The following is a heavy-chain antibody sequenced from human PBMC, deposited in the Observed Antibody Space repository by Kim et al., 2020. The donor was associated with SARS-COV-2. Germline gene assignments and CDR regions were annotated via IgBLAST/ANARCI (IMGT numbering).Heavy chain of an antibody. CDR3: ARDTGSSWYLGYYYYYGMGV. Sequence: GGSLRLSCAASGFTFSSYWMSWVRQAPGKGLEWVANIKQDGSEKYYVDSVKGRFTISRDNAKNSLYLQMNSLRAEDTAVYYCARDTGSSWYLGYYYYYGMGVWGQGTTVTVSS. CDR2: IKQDGSEK. D-gene: IGHD6-13*01. CDR1: GFTFSSYW. V-gene: IGHV3-7*01. J-gene: IGHJ6*02.